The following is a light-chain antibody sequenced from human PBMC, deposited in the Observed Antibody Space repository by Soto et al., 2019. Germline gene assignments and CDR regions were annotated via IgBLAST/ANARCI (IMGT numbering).Light chain of an antibody. CDR2: AAS. V-gene: IGKV1-39*01. J-gene: IGKJ1*01. CDR3: QQSYSTAVT. Sequence: DIQMTQSPSSLSASVGDRVTITCRASQSISSYLNWYQQKPGKAPKLLIYAASSLQSGVPSRFSVSGSGTVFTLTISSLQPEDFATYYCQQSYSTAVTFGQGTKVEIK. CDR1: QSISSY.